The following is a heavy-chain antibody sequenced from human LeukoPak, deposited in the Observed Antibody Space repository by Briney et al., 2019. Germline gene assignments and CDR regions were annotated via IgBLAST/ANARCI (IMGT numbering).Heavy chain of an antibody. Sequence: ASVKVSCKASGYTFTAHYMHWVRQAPGQGLEWMGRINPNSGGTNYAQKFQGRVTLTRDTSISTAYMELSRLRSDDTALYYCARGGYYGSGNDFRFDPWGQGTLVTVSS. V-gene: IGHV1-2*06. D-gene: IGHD3-10*01. CDR3: ARGGYYGSGNDFRFDP. J-gene: IGHJ5*02. CDR2: INPNSGGT. CDR1: GYTFTAHY.